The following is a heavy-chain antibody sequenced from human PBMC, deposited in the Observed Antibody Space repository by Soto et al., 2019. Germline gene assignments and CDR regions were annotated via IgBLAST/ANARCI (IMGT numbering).Heavy chain of an antibody. V-gene: IGHV3-66*01. CDR3: ARERGYCSSTSCYGNSYYYYYYMDV. CDR1: GFTVSSNY. J-gene: IGHJ6*03. CDR2: IYSGGST. Sequence: GGSLRLSCAASGFTVSSNYMSWVRQAPGKGLEWVSVIYSGGSTYYADSVKGRFTISRDNSKNTLYLQMNSLRAEETAVYYCARERGYCSSTSCYGNSYYYYYYMDVWGKGTTVTVSS. D-gene: IGHD2-2*01.